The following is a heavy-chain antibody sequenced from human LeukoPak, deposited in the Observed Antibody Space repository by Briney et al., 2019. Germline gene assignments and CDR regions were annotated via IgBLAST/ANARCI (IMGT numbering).Heavy chain of an antibody. J-gene: IGHJ3*02. CDR3: AREVAGAFDI. V-gene: IGHV4-59*01. CDR2: IYYSGST. CDR1: GGSISSYY. Sequence: PSETLSLTCTVSGGSISSYYWSWIRQPPGKGLEWIGYIYYSGSTNYNPSLKSRVTISVDTSKNQFSLKLSSVTAADTAVYYCAREVAGAFDIWGQGTMVTVSS. D-gene: IGHD5-12*01.